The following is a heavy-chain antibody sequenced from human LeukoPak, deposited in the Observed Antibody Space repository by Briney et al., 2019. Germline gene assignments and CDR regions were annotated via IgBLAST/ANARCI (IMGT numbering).Heavy chain of an antibody. J-gene: IGHJ3*02. V-gene: IGHV1-2*02. CDR3: ARDLRYYDSSGYSHDAFDI. D-gene: IGHD3-22*01. CDR1: RYTFTGYY. CDR2: INPNSGGT. Sequence: ASVKVSCKASRYTFTGYYMHWVRQAPGQGLEWMGWINPNSGGTNYAQKFQGRVTMTRDTSISTAYMELSRLRSDDTAVYYCARDLRYYDSSGYSHDAFDIWGQGTMVTVSS.